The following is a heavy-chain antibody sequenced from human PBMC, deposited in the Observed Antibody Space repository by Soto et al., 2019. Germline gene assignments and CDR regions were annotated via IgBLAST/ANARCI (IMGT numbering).Heavy chain of an antibody. J-gene: IGHJ6*02. CDR1: GFTFSRYG. CDR3: AQEDYGDYAVYQYGLDV. Sequence: VGSLRLSCAASGFTFSRYGMSWVRQAPGKGLEWVSGISGSGGSAYYADSVKGRFTVSRDNSKNTLYLQMNNLRAEDTAVYYCAQEDYGDYAVYQYGLDVWGQGTTVTVSS. V-gene: IGHV3-23*01. CDR2: ISGSGGSA. D-gene: IGHD4-17*01.